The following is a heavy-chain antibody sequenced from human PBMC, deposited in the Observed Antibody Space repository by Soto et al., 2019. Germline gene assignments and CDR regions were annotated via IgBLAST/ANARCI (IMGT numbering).Heavy chain of an antibody. CDR2: IIVGNGNT. CDR1: GYTFISYT. D-gene: IGHD2-15*01. Sequence: GASVKVSCKASGYTFISYTMHWVRQAPGQRLEWMGWIIVGNGNTKYLQKFRGRVTITRDTSASIVYLDLSSLRSEDTAVYYCVRDSPVKVAGTFGDYWGQGTLVTVSS. J-gene: IGHJ4*02. CDR3: VRDSPVKVAGTFGDY. V-gene: IGHV1-3*01.